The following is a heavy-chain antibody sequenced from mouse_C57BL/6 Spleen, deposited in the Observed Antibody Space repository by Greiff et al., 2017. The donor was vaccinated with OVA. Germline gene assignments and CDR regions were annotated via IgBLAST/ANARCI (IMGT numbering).Heavy chain of an antibody. V-gene: IGHV1-15*01. Sequence: VQLQQSGAELVRPGASVTLSCKASGYTFPDYEMHWVKQTPVHGLEWIGAIDPETGGTAYNQKFKGKAILTADKSSSTAYMELRSLTSEDSAVYYCTRDYYSNPWYFDVWGTGTTVTVSS. J-gene: IGHJ1*03. CDR3: TRDYYSNPWYFDV. CDR2: IDPETGGT. D-gene: IGHD2-5*01. CDR1: GYTFPDYE.